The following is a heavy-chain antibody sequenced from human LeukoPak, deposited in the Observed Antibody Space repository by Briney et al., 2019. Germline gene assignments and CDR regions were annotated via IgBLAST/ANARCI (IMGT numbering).Heavy chain of an antibody. CDR1: GYTFTSYD. D-gene: IGHD3-9*01. CDR2: MNPNSGNA. CDR3: ARARYYDILTGLYYFDY. Sequence: ASVKVSCKASGYTFTSYDINWVRQATGQGLEWMGWMNPNSGNAGYAQKFQGRVTMTRNTSISTAYMELSSLRSEDTAVYSCARARYYDILTGLYYFDYWGQGTLVTVSS. J-gene: IGHJ4*02. V-gene: IGHV1-8*01.